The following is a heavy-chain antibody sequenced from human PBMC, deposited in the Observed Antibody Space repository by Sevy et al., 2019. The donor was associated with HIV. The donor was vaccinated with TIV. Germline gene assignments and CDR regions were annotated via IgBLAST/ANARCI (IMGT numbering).Heavy chain of an antibody. V-gene: IGHV3-11*01. D-gene: IGHD1-26*01. Sequence: GGSLRLSCTASGFTLSDYYMSWIRQAPGKGLQWISYISGSDDSGGDDTIYYADSVKGRFTISRDNAKNSLYLQMSSLGADDTAVYYCARDHGKDGKGGDYYYHAMDVWGRGTTVTVSS. CDR2: ISGSDDSGGDDTI. CDR1: GFTLSDYY. J-gene: IGHJ6*02. CDR3: ARDHGKDGKGGDYYYHAMDV.